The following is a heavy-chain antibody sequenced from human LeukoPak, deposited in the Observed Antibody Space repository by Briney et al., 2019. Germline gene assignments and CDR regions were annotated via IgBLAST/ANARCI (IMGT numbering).Heavy chain of an antibody. CDR2: VNQLGDEK. CDR3: AVDNSAERGQQLAN. Sequence: PGGSLRLSCAASGFPFSNAWMSWVRQAPGKGLEYVANVNQLGDEKYYLDSVKGRFTISKDNARNSLYLQMNSLRAEDTAMYFCAVDNSAERGQQLANWGQGTLVTVSS. CDR1: GFPFSNAW. V-gene: IGHV3-7*05. J-gene: IGHJ4*02. D-gene: IGHD6-13*01.